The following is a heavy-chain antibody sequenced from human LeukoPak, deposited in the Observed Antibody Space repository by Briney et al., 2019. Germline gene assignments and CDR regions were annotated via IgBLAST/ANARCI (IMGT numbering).Heavy chain of an antibody. CDR1: GYDFTKYA. CDR2: KDAGNGRT. CDR3: ARGIWSTTLTAYYLDY. J-gene: IGHJ4*02. D-gene: IGHD2-21*02. V-gene: IGHV1-3*02. Sequence: GATVSVSSTPSGYDFTKYAVQWVRQAPGQRLEWMVWKDAGNGRTKYSQDFQGRVTISRDTSASIAYMELSSLRSDDMAVYYCARGIWSTTLTAYYLDYWGEGTLVTVSS.